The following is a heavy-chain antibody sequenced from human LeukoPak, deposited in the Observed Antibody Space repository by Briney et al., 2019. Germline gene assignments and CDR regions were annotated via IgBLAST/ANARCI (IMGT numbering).Heavy chain of an antibody. V-gene: IGHV3-30-3*02. D-gene: IGHD4-11*01. CDR1: GFTFSNYA. CDR2: ISFNELHK. J-gene: IGHJ6*03. CDR3: AKSHESGNYRSPNYYYYMDV. Sequence: GGPLRLSCAASGFTFSNYAIHWVRQAPGKGLEWVAVISFNELHKYYADSVKGRFTISRDNSKNTMYLQMNSLRGEDTALYYCAKSHESGNYRSPNYYYYMDVWGKGTTVTVSS.